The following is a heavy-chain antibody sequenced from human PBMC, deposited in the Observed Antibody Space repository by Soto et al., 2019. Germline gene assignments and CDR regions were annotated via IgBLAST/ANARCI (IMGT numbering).Heavy chain of an antibody. CDR1: GFTFSSYA. CDR2: ISGSGGST. V-gene: IGHV3-23*01. Sequence: HPGGSLRLSCAASGFTFSSYAMSWVRQAPGKGLEWVSAISGSGGSTYYADSVKGRFTISRDNSKNTLYLQMNSLRAEDTALYYCARAGYSSGRYLLFDYWGQGTLVTVSS. J-gene: IGHJ4*02. D-gene: IGHD6-19*01. CDR3: ARAGYSSGRYLLFDY.